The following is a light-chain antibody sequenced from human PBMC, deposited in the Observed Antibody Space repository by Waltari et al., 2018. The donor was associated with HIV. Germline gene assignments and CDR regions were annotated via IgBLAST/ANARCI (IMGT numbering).Light chain of an antibody. CDR3: GTWDSSLSAYVV. J-gene: IGLJ2*01. CDR2: DNN. Sequence: VLTQPPSVSAAPGLKVNISCPGSRSNSGNNYVSWYKQLPGTAPKLLICDNNQRPSGIPYRFSCSKSGTSATLRITGLQTWDEADYYCGTWDSSLSAYVVFGGGTKLTVL. V-gene: IGLV1-51*01. CDR1: RSNSGNNY.